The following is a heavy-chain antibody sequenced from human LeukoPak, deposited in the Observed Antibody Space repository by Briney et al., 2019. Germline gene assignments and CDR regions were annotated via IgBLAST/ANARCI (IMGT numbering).Heavy chain of an antibody. CDR2: IKQDGSEK. CDR3: ARDECSGGSCYYYYYYGMDV. CDR1: GFTFSSYW. Sequence: GGSLRLSCAASGFTFSSYWMSWVRQAPGKGLGWVANIKQDGSEKYYVDSVKGRFTISRDNAKNSLYLQMNSLRAEDTAVYYCARDECSGGSCYYYYYYGMDVWGKGTTVTVSS. V-gene: IGHV3-7*03. D-gene: IGHD2-15*01. J-gene: IGHJ6*04.